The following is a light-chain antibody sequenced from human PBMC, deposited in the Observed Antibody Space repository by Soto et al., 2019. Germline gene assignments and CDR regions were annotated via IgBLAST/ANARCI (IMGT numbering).Light chain of an antibody. CDR2: AAS. J-gene: IGKJ4*01. CDR3: QQCYSSPLT. Sequence: DIQMTQSPSSLSASVVDRVTITFRASQTISNYLKCYQQQPGKAPTLMIYAASSLQRGVPSRFSGSGSGQDFPLTISSLQPEDFATYYCQQCYSSPLTFGGGTKVDIK. V-gene: IGKV1-39*01. CDR1: QTISNY.